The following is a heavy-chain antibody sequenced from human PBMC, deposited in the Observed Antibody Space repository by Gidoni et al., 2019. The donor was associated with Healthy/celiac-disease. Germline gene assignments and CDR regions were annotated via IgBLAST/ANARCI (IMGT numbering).Heavy chain of an antibody. V-gene: IGHV4-39*01. Sequence: QLQLQESGPGLVKPSETLSLTCTVSGGSISSSSYYWGWIRQPPGKGLEWIGSIYYSGSTYYNPSLKSRVTISVDTSKNQFSLKLSSVTAADTAVYYCARLLDYGGNYAFDYWGQGTLVTVSS. CDR2: IYYSGST. J-gene: IGHJ4*02. CDR3: ARLLDYGGNYAFDY. D-gene: IGHD4-17*01. CDR1: GGSISSSSYY.